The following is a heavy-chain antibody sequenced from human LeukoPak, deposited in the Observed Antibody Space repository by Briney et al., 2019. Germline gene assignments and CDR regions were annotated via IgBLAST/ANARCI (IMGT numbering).Heavy chain of an antibody. V-gene: IGHV3-21*01. CDR2: ISSSSSYI. D-gene: IGHD2-2*01. Sequence: GGSLRLSCAASVFTFSSYSMNWVRQAPGKGLEWVSSISSSSSYIYYADSVKGRFTISRDNAKNSLYLQMNSLRAEDTAVYYCARDRNYCSSTSCYPYYYYYYMDVWGKGTTVTVSS. CDR1: VFTFSSYS. J-gene: IGHJ6*03. CDR3: ARDRNYCSSTSCYPYYYYYYMDV.